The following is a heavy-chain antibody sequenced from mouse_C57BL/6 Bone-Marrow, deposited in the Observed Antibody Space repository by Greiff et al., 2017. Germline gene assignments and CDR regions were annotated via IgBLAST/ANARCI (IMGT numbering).Heavy chain of an antibody. CDR1: GFTFSDYG. J-gene: IGHJ3*01. D-gene: IGHD2-1*01. CDR2: ISSGSSTI. V-gene: IGHV5-17*01. Sequence: EVMLVESGAGLVKPGGSLKLSCAASGFTFSDYGMHWVRQAPEQGLEWVAYISSGSSTIYSAVKVKGRFTITRDNATNTLFLQMTSLRSEDSAMYYCARGDYYYEEAWFAYWGQGTLVTVSA. CDR3: ARGDYYYEEAWFAY.